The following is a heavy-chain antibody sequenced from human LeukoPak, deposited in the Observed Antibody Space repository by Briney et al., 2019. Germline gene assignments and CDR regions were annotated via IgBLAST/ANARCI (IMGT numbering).Heavy chain of an antibody. CDR1: GGTFSSYA. CDR2: IIPIFGTA. CDR3: ASLCSGGSCYPPTDY. V-gene: IGHV1-69*13. J-gene: IGHJ4*02. D-gene: IGHD2-15*01. Sequence: SVKVSCKASGGTFSSYAISWVRQATGQGLEWMGGIIPIFGTANYAQKFQGRVTITADESTSTAYMELSSLRSEDTAVYYCASLCSGGSCYPPTDYWGQGTLVTVSS.